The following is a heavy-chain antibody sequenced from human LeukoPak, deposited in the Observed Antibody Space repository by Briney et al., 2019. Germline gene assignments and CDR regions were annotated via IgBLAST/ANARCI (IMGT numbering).Heavy chain of an antibody. V-gene: IGHV3-21*01. J-gene: IGHJ5*02. D-gene: IGHD6-19*01. CDR2: ISSSSSYM. CDR1: GFTFSSYS. CDR3: ARDREAVAGTVWFDP. Sequence: GGSLRLSCAASGFTFSSYSMNWVRQAPGKGLEWVSSISSSSSYMYYADSVKGRFTISRDNAKNSLYLQMNSLRAEDTAVYYCARDREAVAGTVWFDPWGQGTLVTVSS.